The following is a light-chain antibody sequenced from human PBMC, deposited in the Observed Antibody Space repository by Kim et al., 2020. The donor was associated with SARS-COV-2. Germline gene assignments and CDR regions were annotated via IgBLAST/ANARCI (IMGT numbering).Light chain of an antibody. CDR1: QGISSD. V-gene: IGKV1-8*01. J-gene: IGKJ2*01. CDR3: QQYYSYPPT. Sequence: GDRVTITCRASQGISSDLAWYQQKPGKAPKLLIYAASTLQSGVPSRFSGSVSGTDFTLTISCLQSEDFATYYCQQYYSYPPTFGQGTKLEI. CDR2: AAS.